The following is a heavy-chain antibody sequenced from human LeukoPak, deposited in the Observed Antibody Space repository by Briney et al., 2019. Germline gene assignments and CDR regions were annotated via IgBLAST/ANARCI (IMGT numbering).Heavy chain of an antibody. CDR1: GYTFTSYG. CDR2: ISTYNGDT. D-gene: IGHD3-16*01. CDR3: AREGLGELTLDY. V-gene: IGHV1-18*01. Sequence: SVKVSCKASGYTFTSYGISWVRQAPGQGLEWMGWISTYNGDTNYAQKLQGRVTMTTDTSTNTAYMELRSLRSDDTAVYYCAREGLGELTLDYWGQGTLVTVSS. J-gene: IGHJ4*02.